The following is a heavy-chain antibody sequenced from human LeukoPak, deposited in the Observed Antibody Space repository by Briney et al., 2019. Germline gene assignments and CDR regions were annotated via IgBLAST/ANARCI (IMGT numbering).Heavy chain of an antibody. CDR3: TTDNVDTAMKPDY. Sequence: GGSLRLSCAASGFTFSNAWMSWVRQAPGKGLEWVGRIKSKTDGGTTDYAAPVKGRFTISRDDSKNTLYLQMNSLKTEDTAVYYCTTDNVDTAMKPDYWGQGTLVTVSS. CDR1: GFTFSNAW. J-gene: IGHJ4*02. CDR2: IKSKTDGGTT. V-gene: IGHV3-15*01. D-gene: IGHD5-18*01.